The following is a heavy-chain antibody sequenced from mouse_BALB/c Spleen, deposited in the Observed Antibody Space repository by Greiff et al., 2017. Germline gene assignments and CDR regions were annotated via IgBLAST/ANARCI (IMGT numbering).Heavy chain of an antibody. Sequence: DVHLVESGGGLVKLGGSLKLSCAASGFTFSSYYMSWVRQTPEKRLELVAAINSNGGSTYYPDTVKGRFTISRDNAKNTLYLQMSSLKSEDTALYYCARQRDYEEFAYWGQGTLVTVSA. CDR3: ARQRDYEEFAY. V-gene: IGHV5-6-2*01. CDR2: INSNGGST. CDR1: GFTFSSYY. J-gene: IGHJ3*01. D-gene: IGHD2-4*01.